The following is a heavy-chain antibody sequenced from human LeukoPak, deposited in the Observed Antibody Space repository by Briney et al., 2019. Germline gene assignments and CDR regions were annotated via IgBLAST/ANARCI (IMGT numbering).Heavy chain of an antibody. Sequence: GGSLRLSCAASGFTFSSYAMHWVRQAPGKGLEWVAVISYDGSNKYYADSVKGRFTISRDNSKNTLYLQMNSLRAEDTAVYYCARVGEEMATISGAFDIWGRGTMVTVSS. CDR1: GFTFSSYA. CDR2: ISYDGSNK. V-gene: IGHV3-30-3*01. D-gene: IGHD5-24*01. CDR3: ARVGEEMATISGAFDI. J-gene: IGHJ3*02.